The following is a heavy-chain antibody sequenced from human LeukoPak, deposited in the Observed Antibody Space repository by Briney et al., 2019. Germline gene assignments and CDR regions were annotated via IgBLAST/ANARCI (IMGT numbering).Heavy chain of an antibody. Sequence: GGSLRLSCAASGFTFSDYYMSWIRQAAGKGLEWVSYISSSSSYTNYADSVKGRFTISRDNAKNSLYLQMNSLRAEDTAVYYCARIPLVGATTSLYFDYWGQGTLVTVSS. CDR1: GFTFSDYY. J-gene: IGHJ4*02. CDR3: ARIPLVGATTSLYFDY. V-gene: IGHV3-11*03. D-gene: IGHD1-26*01. CDR2: ISSSSSYT.